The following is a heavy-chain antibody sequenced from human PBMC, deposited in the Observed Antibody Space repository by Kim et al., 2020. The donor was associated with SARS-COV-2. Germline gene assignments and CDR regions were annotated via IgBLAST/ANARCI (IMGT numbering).Heavy chain of an antibody. CDR3: ARRTWIQLNWYFDL. Sequence: SPSFQGQVPISADKSISTAYLQWSSLKASDTAMYYCARRTWIQLNWYFDLWGRGTLVTVSS. V-gene: IGHV5-51*01. J-gene: IGHJ2*01. D-gene: IGHD5-18*01.